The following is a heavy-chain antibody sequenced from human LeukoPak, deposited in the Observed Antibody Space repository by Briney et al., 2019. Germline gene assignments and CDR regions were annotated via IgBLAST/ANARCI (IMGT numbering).Heavy chain of an antibody. V-gene: IGHV3-33*01. CDR1: GFTFSSYG. CDR3: ARDPSIAAAGTGDY. Sequence: GSLRLSCAASGFTFSSYGMHWVRQAPGKGLEWVAVIWYDGSNKYYADSVKGRFTISRDNSKNTLCLQMNSLRAEDTAVYYCARDPSIAAAGTGDYWGQGTLVTVSS. CDR2: IWYDGSNK. J-gene: IGHJ4*02. D-gene: IGHD6-13*01.